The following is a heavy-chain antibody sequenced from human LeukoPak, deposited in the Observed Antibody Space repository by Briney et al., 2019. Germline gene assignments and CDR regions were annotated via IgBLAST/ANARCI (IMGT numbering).Heavy chain of an antibody. J-gene: IGHJ5*02. V-gene: IGHV3-33*01. Sequence: GGSLRLSCAASGFTFSSYGMHWVRQAPGRGLEWVAVIWYDGSNKYYADSVKGRFTISRDNSKNTLYLQMNSLRAEDTAVYYCARDLRLYYYGSGSTPWFEPWGQGTLVTVSS. D-gene: IGHD3-10*01. CDR2: IWYDGSNK. CDR3: ARDLRLYYYGSGSTPWFEP. CDR1: GFTFSSYG.